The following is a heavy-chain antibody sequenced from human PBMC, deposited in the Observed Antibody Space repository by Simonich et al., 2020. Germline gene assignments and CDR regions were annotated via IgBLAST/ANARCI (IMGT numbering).Heavy chain of an antibody. J-gene: IGHJ4*02. Sequence: QVQLVQSGAEVKKPGASVKVSCKASGYTFTGYYMHWVRQAPGQGLEWMGWNNPNSGGTTYTQKFQGRVTMTRDTSISTAYMELSRLRSDETAVYYCARWPSIPASYGSGSYFDYWGQGTLVTVSS. D-gene: IGHD3-10*01. CDR3: ARWPSIPASYGSGSYFDY. CDR1: GYTFTGYY. V-gene: IGHV1-2*02. CDR2: NNPNSGGT.